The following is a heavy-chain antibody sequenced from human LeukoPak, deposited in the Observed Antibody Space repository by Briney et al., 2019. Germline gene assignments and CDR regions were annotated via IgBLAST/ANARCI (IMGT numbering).Heavy chain of an antibody. CDR3: AGWYQTSGAYNYYYGMDV. D-gene: IGHD2-15*01. CDR1: GFTFSSYG. J-gene: IGHJ6*02. Sequence: GGSLRLSCAASGFTFSSYGMHWVRQAPGKGLEWVAVIWYDGSNKYYADSVKGRFTISRDNSKNTLYLQMNSLRAEDTAVYYCAGWYQTSGAYNYYYGMDVWGQGTTVTVSS. V-gene: IGHV3-33*01. CDR2: IWYDGSNK.